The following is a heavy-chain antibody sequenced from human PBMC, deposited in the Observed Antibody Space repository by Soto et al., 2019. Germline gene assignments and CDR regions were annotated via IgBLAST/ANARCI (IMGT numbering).Heavy chain of an antibody. V-gene: IGHV1-8*01. J-gene: IGHJ6*03. CDR2: MNPNSGNT. D-gene: IGHD3-3*01. CDR3: ARGKRLDYDFWSGYYYYYYYYMDV. CDR1: GYTFTSYD. Sequence: GASVKVSCKASGYTFTSYDINWVRQATGQGLEWMGWMNPNSGNTGYAQKFQGRVTMTRNTSISTAYMELSSLRSEDTAVYYCARGKRLDYDFWSGYYYYYYYYMDVWGKGTTVTSP.